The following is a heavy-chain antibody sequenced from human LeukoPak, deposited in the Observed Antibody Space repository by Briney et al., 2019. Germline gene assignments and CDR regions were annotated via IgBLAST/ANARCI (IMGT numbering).Heavy chain of an antibody. CDR2: FDPEDGET. J-gene: IGHJ5*01. D-gene: IGHD4-17*01. V-gene: IGHV1-24*01. CDR3: ATDISHDDGEYARGWFDS. CDR1: GYTLTELS. Sequence: ASVKVSCKVSGYTLTELSMHWVRQAPGKGLEWMGGFDPEDGETIYAQKFQGRVTMTEDTSTDTAYMELSSLRSEDTALYYCATDISHDDGEYARGWFDSWGQGALVTVSS.